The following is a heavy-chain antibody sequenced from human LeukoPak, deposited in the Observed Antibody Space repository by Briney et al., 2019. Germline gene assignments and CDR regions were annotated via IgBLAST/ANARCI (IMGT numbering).Heavy chain of an antibody. CDR2: ISWNSGSR. CDR3: ARGNLDLRAFDI. Sequence: PGGSMSLSCATSGFTFDDYAMYWVRKDPGKGLEWVSGISWNSGSRVYADSVKGRFTISRDNAKNFLYLQMNSLRVEDTALYYCARGNLDLRAFDIWVQGTMVTVSS. J-gene: IGHJ3*02. D-gene: IGHD3-3*01. CDR1: GFTFDDYA. V-gene: IGHV3-9*01.